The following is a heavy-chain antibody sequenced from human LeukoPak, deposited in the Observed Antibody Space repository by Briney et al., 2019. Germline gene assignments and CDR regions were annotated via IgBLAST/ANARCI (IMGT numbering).Heavy chain of an antibody. CDR2: IYYSGNT. V-gene: IGHV4-59*08. CDR3: ARVGYSYGFDY. Sequence: SETLSLTCTVSGGSTSSYYWSWIRQPPGKKLEWIGYIYYSGNTNYNPSLKSRLTISIDTSKNQFSLKLRSVTAADTAVCFCARVGYSYGFDYWGQGTLVTVSS. D-gene: IGHD5-18*01. J-gene: IGHJ4*02. CDR1: GGSTSSYY.